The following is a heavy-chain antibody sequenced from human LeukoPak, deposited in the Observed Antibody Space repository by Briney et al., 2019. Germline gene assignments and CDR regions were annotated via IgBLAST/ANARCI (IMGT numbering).Heavy chain of an antibody. D-gene: IGHD6-13*01. CDR2: IWYDGSNK. V-gene: IGHV3-33*01. Sequence: GKSLRLSCAASGFTFRSYGMHWVRQAPGKGLEWVAVIWYDGSNKYYADSVKGRFTISRDNSENTLYLQMNSLRAEDTPLYYCASDGIAVDRGIGYFDYWGQGTLVTDSS. CDR3: ASDGIAVDRGIGYFDY. CDR1: GFTFRSYG. J-gene: IGHJ4*02.